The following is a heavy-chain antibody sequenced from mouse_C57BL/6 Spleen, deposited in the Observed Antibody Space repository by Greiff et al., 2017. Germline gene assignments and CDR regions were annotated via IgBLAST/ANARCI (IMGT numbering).Heavy chain of an antibody. CDR2: ISSGGSYT. V-gene: IGHV5-6*01. D-gene: IGHD2-5*01. CDR3: ARQGAYYSNLYYFDY. J-gene: IGHJ2*01. Sequence: EVQVVESGGDLVKPGGSLKLSCAASGFTFSSYGMSWVRQTPDKRLEWVATISSGGSYTYYPDSVKGRFPISRDNAKNTLYLQMSSLKSEDTAMYYCARQGAYYSNLYYFDYWGQGTTLTVSS. CDR1: GFTFSSYG.